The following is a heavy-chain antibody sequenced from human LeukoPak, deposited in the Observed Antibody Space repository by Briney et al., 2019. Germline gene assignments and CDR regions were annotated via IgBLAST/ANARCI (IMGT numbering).Heavy chain of an antibody. CDR2: ISSSGSTI. CDR3: ARILGEGRAMVRGVMGY. Sequence: GGSLRLSCAASGFTFSSYEMKWVRQAPGKGLEWVSYISSSGSTIYYADSVKGRFTISRDNAKNSLYLQMNSLRAEDTAVYYCARILGEGRAMVRGVMGYWGQGTLVTVSS. CDR1: GFTFSSYE. J-gene: IGHJ4*02. D-gene: IGHD3-10*01. V-gene: IGHV3-48*03.